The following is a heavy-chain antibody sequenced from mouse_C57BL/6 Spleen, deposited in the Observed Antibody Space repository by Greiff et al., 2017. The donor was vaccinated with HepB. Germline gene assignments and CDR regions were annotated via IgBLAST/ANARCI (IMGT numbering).Heavy chain of an antibody. CDR2: ISYDGSN. Sequence: ESGPGLVKPSQSLSLTCSVTGSSITSGYYWNWIRQFPGNKLEWMGYISYDGSNNYNPYLKNRISITRDTSKNQFFLKLSAVTTEDTATYYCARRTDYYAMDYWGQGTSVTVSS. CDR3: ARRTDYYAMDY. V-gene: IGHV3-6*01. J-gene: IGHJ4*01. CDR1: GSSITSGYY.